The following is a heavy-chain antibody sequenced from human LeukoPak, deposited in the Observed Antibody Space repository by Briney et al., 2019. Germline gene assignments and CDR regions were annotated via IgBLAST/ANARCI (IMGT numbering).Heavy chain of an antibody. CDR3: ARSIVGATVSVDY. Sequence: GASVQVSCKASGYTFTGYYMHWVRQAPGQGLEWMGWINSNSGDTNYAQKFQGRVTMTRDTSISTAYMELSRLRSDDTAVYYCARSIVGATVSVDYWGQGTLVTVSS. CDR1: GYTFTGYY. D-gene: IGHD1-26*01. CDR2: INSNSGDT. J-gene: IGHJ4*02. V-gene: IGHV1-2*02.